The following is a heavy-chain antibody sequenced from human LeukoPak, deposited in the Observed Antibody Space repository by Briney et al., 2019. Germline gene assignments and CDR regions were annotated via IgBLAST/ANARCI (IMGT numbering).Heavy chain of an antibody. D-gene: IGHD1-20*01. V-gene: IGHV1-8*01. CDR2: MNPNSGNT. Sequence: GASVKVSCKASGYTFTSYDINWVRQATGQGLEWMGWMNPNSGNTGYAQKFQGRVTMTRNTSISTAYMGLSSLRSEDTAVYYCARGITGTTRGSQDYFDYWGQGTLVTVSS. CDR3: ARGITGTTRGSQDYFDY. J-gene: IGHJ4*02. CDR1: GYTFTSYD.